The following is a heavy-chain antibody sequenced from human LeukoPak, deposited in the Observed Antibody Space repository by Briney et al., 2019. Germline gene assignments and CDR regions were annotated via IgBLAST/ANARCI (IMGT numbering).Heavy chain of an antibody. CDR2: ISYDGSNK. D-gene: IGHD3-3*01. CDR3: ARDNLFDYFDY. Sequence: GGSLRLSCAASGFTFISYAMHWVRKAPGKGLEWVAVISYDGSNKYYADSVKGRFTISRDNSKNTLYLQMNSLRAEDTAVYYCARDNLFDYFDYWGQGTLVTVSS. J-gene: IGHJ4*02. V-gene: IGHV3-30-3*01. CDR1: GFTFISYA.